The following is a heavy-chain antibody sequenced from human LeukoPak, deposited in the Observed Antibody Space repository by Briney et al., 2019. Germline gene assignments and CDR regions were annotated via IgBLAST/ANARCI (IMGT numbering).Heavy chain of an antibody. V-gene: IGHV3-7*01. Sequence: GGSMRLSCAAAGFTFSSYWMSCVSQAPGKGLEWVANIKQEGSEKYYVDSVKGRFTISRDNAKNSLYLQMNSLRAEDTAVYYCARENLLWFGEGTDAFDIWGQGTMVTVSS. CDR3: ARENLLWFGEGTDAFDI. D-gene: IGHD3-10*01. J-gene: IGHJ3*02. CDR1: GFTFSSYW. CDR2: IKQEGSEK.